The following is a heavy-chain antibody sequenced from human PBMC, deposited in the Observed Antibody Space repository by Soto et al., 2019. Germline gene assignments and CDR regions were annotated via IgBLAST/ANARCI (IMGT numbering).Heavy chain of an antibody. CDR2: IYYGGST. CDR1: GGSISSGGYY. J-gene: IGHJ5*02. V-gene: IGHV4-31*03. Sequence: QVQLQESGPGLVKPSQTLSLTCTVSGGSISSGGYYWSWIRQHPGKGLEWIGHIYYGGSTYYNPSLKGRVTISVATSKNRFSLKLSSVTAADTAVYYCARADITMVRGDNREWFDPWGQGTLVTVSS. D-gene: IGHD3-10*01. CDR3: ARADITMVRGDNREWFDP.